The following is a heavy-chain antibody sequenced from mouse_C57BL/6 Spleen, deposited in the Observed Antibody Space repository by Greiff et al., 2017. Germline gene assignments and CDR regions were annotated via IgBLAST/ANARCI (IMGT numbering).Heavy chain of an antibody. CDR2: IDPSDSYT. V-gene: IGHV1-50*01. Sequence: VQLQQPGAELVKPGASVKLSCKASGYTFTSYWMQWVKQRPGQGLEWIGEIDPSDSYTNYNQKFKGKATLTVDTSSSTAYMQLSSLTSEDSAVYYCAQITTVVDYWGQGTTLTVSS. CDR3: AQITTVVDY. CDR1: GYTFTSYW. D-gene: IGHD1-1*01. J-gene: IGHJ2*01.